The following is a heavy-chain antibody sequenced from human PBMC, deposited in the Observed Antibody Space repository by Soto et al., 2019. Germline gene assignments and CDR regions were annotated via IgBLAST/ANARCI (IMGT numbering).Heavy chain of an antibody. CDR1: GDSVSNHYW. D-gene: IGHD3-22*01. CDR2: IYHSGST. Sequence: SDTLSLTCAVSGDSVSNHYWWSWIRQPPGKGLEWIGYIYHSGSTYYNPSLKSRVTISVDRSKNQFSLKLSSVTAADTAVYYCARGSYYYDSRGYYHYWGQGTLVTVS. CDR3: ARGSYYYDSRGYYHY. V-gene: IGHV4-30-2*01. J-gene: IGHJ4*02.